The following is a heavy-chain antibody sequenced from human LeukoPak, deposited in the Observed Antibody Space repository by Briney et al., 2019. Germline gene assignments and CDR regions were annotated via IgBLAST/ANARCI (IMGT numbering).Heavy chain of an antibody. V-gene: IGHV3-7*01. J-gene: IGHJ4*02. CDR3: ARDWDC. CDR2: IKQDGSGK. Sequence: PGGSLRLSCAASGFTFSSYGMSWVRQAPGKGLEWVANIKQDGSGKYYVDSVKGRFTISRDKAKNSLYLQMNSLRAEDTAVYYCARDWDCWGQGTLVTVSP. CDR1: GFTFSSYG.